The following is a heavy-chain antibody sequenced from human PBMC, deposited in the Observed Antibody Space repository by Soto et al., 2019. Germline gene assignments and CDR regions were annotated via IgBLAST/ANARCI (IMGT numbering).Heavy chain of an antibody. J-gene: IGHJ4*02. V-gene: IGHV3-53*04. CDR3: SRGCTDFRCYMER. CDR2: IYSGGNT. D-gene: IGHD2-2*02. Sequence: EVQLVESGGGLVQPGGSLRLSCAASGFTVSSNYMSWVRQAPGKGLEWVSVIYSGGNTYYADFVKGRFTISRDNSKNTLYLELNSLRPDDTAVYYCSRGCTDFRCYMERWGQGTLVTVSS. CDR1: GFTVSSNY.